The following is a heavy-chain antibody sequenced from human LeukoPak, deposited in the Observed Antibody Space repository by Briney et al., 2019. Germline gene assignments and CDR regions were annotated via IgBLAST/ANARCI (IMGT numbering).Heavy chain of an antibody. Sequence: PSETLSLTCAVYGESFSGYYWSWIRQPPGKGLEWIGEINHSGSTNYNPSLKSRVTISVDTSKNQFSLKLSSVTAADTAVYYCARGRRTYWYFDLWGRGTLVTVSS. CDR3: ARGRRTYWYFDL. V-gene: IGHV4-34*01. CDR1: GESFSGYY. J-gene: IGHJ2*01. CDR2: INHSGST.